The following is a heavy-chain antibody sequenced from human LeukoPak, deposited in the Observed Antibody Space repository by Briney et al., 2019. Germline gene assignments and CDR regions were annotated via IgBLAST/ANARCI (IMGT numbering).Heavy chain of an antibody. D-gene: IGHD6-13*01. J-gene: IGHJ4*02. V-gene: IGHV3-23*01. Sequence: GGSLRLSCAASGFTFDDYAMHWVRQPPGKGLEWVSAISGNGGSTNYADSVKGRFTIFRDNPKNTLYLQMNSLRAGDTAVFYCAKSHDSGWFQHLDCWGQGTLVTVSS. CDR2: ISGNGGST. CDR3: AKSHDSGWFQHLDC. CDR1: GFTFDDYA.